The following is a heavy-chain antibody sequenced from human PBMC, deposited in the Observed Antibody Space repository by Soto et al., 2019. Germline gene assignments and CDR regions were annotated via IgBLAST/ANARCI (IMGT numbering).Heavy chain of an antibody. V-gene: IGHV3-74*01. CDR1: GSTFNNDW. Sequence: LRLSCAVSGSTFNNDWMHWVRQAPGKGLVWISHINSDGSGTNYADSVKGRFTIARDNAKNMVYLQMNSLRAEDTAVYFCARDRSYSLDVWGQGTTVTVSS. CDR3: ARDRSYSLDV. CDR2: INSDGSGT. J-gene: IGHJ6*02.